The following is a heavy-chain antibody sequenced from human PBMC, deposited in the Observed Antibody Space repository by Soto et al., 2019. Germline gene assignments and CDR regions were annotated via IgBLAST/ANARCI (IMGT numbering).Heavy chain of an antibody. CDR3: AKDCCSSTRPNWFDP. CDR1: GFTFSSYA. D-gene: IGHD2-2*01. V-gene: IGHV3-23*01. J-gene: IGHJ5*02. CDR2: ISGSGGST. Sequence: GGSLRLSCAASGFTFSSYAMSWVRQAPGKGLEWVSAISGSGGSTYYADSVKGRFTISRDNSKNTLYLQMNSLRAEDTAVYYCAKDCCSSTRPNWFDPWGQGTLVTVSS.